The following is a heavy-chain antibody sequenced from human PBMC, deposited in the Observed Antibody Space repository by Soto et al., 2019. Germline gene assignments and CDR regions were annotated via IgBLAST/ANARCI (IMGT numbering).Heavy chain of an antibody. Sequence: QVQLVESGGGVVQPGRSLRLSCAASGFTFSSYAMHWGRQAPGKGLEWGAVISYDGSNKYYADSVKCRFTISRDNAKNTLYLQMNSLRAEDTAVYYCARARLYCSSTSCYPGLDAFDIWGQGTMVTVSS. V-gene: IGHV3-30-3*01. CDR3: ARARLYCSSTSCYPGLDAFDI. CDR1: GFTFSSYA. D-gene: IGHD2-2*01. CDR2: ISYDGSNK. J-gene: IGHJ3*02.